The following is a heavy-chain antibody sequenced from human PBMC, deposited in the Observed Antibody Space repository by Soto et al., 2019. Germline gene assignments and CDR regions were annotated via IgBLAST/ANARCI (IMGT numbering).Heavy chain of an antibody. CDR1: GFTFSNYG. D-gene: IGHD3-3*01. V-gene: IGHV3-33*01. Sequence: QVQLVESGGGVVQPGRSLRLSCAASGFTFSNYGMHWVRQAPGKGLEWVAVIWYDGSNKYYADSAKGRFTISRDNYKNTLYLQNNSLRAEDTAVYYCARVGPPRTYYDFWSGYYYYGMDVWGQGTTVTVSS. CDR2: IWYDGSNK. J-gene: IGHJ6*02. CDR3: ARVGPPRTYYDFWSGYYYYGMDV.